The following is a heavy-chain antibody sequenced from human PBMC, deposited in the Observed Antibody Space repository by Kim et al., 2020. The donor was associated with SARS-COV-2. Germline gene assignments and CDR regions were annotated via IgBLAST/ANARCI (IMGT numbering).Heavy chain of an antibody. CDR3: ARDGEAGFWGSYRLYYYYGMDV. V-gene: IGHV1-2*06. Sequence: ASVKVSCKASGYTFTGYYMHWVRQAPGQGLEWMGRINPNSGGTNYAQKFQGRVTMTRDTSISTAYMELSRLRSDDTAVYYCARDGEAGFWGSYRLYYYYGMDVWGQGTTVTVSS. D-gene: IGHD3-16*02. CDR2: INPNSGGT. CDR1: GYTFTGYY. J-gene: IGHJ6*02.